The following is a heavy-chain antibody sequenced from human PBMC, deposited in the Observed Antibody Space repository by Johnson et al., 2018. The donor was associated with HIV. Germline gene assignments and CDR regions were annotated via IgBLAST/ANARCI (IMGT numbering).Heavy chain of an antibody. CDR3: AKVRGYSYGYDGAFDI. CDR2: IRYDGSNK. D-gene: IGHD5-18*01. J-gene: IGHJ3*02. CDR1: GFTFSSYA. V-gene: IGHV3-33*03. Sequence: VQLVESGGGVVQPGRSLRLSCAASGFTFSSYAMHWVRQAPGKGLEWVAFIRYDGSNKYYADPVKGRFTISRDNAKNSLYLQMNSLRAEDTAVYYCAKVRGYSYGYDGAFDIWGQGTMVTVSS.